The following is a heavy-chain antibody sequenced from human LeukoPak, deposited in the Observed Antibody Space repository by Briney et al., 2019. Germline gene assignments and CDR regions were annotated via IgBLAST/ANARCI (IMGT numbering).Heavy chain of an antibody. CDR1: GFSFSTFG. V-gene: IGHV3-30*18. CDR2: ISKDESNK. Sequence: GGSLRLSCAASGFSFSTFGMHWVRQTPGKGLEWVSHISKDESNKYYADSVKGRFTISRDTSKNTLFLQMNSLRVEDTAVYYCAKDNPVLEHWGQGTLVTVSS. CDR3: AKDNPVLEH. J-gene: IGHJ1*01.